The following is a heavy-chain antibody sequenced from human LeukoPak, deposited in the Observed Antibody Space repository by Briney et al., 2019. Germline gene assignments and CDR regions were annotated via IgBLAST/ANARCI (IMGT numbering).Heavy chain of an antibody. V-gene: IGHV1-2*02. D-gene: IGHD6-19*01. CDR2: IVPNSGGT. CDR3: ARDLGRDGSGWYPYHDY. CDR1: GCTFTGNY. Sequence: ASVKVSCKASGCTFTGNYMHWVRQAPGQGLEWMGWIVPNSGGTNYAPKFQGRVTMTRDTSISTAYMELSRLTSDDTAVYYCARDLGRDGSGWYPYHDYWGQGTLVTVSS. J-gene: IGHJ4*02.